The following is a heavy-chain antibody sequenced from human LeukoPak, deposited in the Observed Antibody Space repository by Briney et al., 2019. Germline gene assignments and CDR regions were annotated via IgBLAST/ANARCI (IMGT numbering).Heavy chain of an antibody. V-gene: IGHV4-39*07. Sequence: SETLSLTCTVSGGSISSSSYYWGWIRQPPGKGLEWIGSIYYSGSTYYNPSLKSRVTISVDTSKNQFSLKLSSVTAADTAVYYCAKSYYYDSSGYYDGWYFDLWGRGTLVTVSS. D-gene: IGHD3-22*01. CDR1: GGSISSSSYY. CDR3: AKSYYYDSSGYYDGWYFDL. J-gene: IGHJ2*01. CDR2: IYYSGST.